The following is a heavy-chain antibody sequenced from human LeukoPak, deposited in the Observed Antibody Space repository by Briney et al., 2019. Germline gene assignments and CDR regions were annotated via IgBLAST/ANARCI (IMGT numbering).Heavy chain of an antibody. V-gene: IGHV3-74*01. Sequence: GGSLRLSCAASGFTFSSNWMHWDRQAPGKGLVWVSRINEDGSTTNYADSVKGRSTIFRDNAKNTLYLQMNSLRAEDTAVYYCVRDLGGRSGHWGQGTLVTVSS. J-gene: IGHJ4*02. CDR1: GFTFSSNW. D-gene: IGHD1-26*01. CDR2: INEDGSTT. CDR3: VRDLGGRSGH.